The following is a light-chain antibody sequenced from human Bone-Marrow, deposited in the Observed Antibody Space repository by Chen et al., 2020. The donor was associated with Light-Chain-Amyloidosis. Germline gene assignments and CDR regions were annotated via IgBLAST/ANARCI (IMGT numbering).Light chain of an antibody. CDR2: RDT. V-gene: IGLV3-25*03. CDR1: DLPTKY. J-gene: IGLJ2*01. CDR3: QSAESSGTYEVI. Sequence: SYELTQPPSVSVSPGQTARITCSGDDLPTKYAYWYQQKPGQAPVLVIHRDTERPSGISDRFSGSSSGTPATLTISGVQAEDEADYHCQSAESSGTYEVIFGGGTKLTVL.